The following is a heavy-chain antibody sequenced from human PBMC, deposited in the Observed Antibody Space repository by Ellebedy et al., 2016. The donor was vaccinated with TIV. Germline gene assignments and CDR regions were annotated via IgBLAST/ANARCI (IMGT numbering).Heavy chain of an antibody. CDR1: GFTFSTYD. Sequence: GESLKISCAASGFTFSTYDMHWVRQTTGKGLEWVSAIGTAADTFYSGSVKGRFTISRENAKHSLYLQMDSLRAGDTAVYYCARGYCLSTTCSDQNRRAYGMDVWGQGTTVIVSS. D-gene: IGHD2-2*01. CDR3: ARGYCLSTTCSDQNRRAYGMDV. CDR2: IGTAADT. J-gene: IGHJ6*02. V-gene: IGHV3-13*01.